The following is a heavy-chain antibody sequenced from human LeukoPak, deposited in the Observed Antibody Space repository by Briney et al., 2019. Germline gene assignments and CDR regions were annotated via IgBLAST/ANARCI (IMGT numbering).Heavy chain of an antibody. CDR3: AGGPGSSWDGFPYFDY. Sequence: ASVKVSCKASGYTFTSYDINWVRQATGQGLEWMGWMSPNSGNTGYAQMFQGRVTMTRNTSISTAYMELSSLRSENTAVYYCAGGPGSSWDGFPYFDYWGQGTLVTVSS. CDR1: GYTFTSYD. D-gene: IGHD6-13*01. CDR2: MSPNSGNT. V-gene: IGHV1-8*01. J-gene: IGHJ4*02.